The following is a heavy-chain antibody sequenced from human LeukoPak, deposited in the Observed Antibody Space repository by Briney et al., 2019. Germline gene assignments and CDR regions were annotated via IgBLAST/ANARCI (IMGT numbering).Heavy chain of an antibody. CDR2: ICGSGTTT. J-gene: IGHJ4*02. D-gene: IGHD3-22*01. CDR3: ARSGNYYDSSGLEY. V-gene: IGHV3-23*01. CDR1: GFTFSSYA. Sequence: GGSLRLSCAASGFTFSSYAMSWVRQAPGKGLEWVSTICGSGTTTYYADSVKGRFTTSRDNSKNTLYLQMNSLRAEDTAVYYCARSGNYYDSSGLEYWGQGTLVTVSS.